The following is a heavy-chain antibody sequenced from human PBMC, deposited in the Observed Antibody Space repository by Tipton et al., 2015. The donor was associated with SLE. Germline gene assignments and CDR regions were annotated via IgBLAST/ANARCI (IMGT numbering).Heavy chain of an antibody. CDR2: INAGNGNT. CDR3: ARDRGSGSNGWYGAFDI. V-gene: IGHV1-3*03. Sequence: QSGPEVKKPGASVKVSCKASGYTFTNFAMHWVRQAPGQRLEWMGWINAGNGNTKYSQEFQGRVTITRDTSASTAYMELSSLRSEDMAVYYCARDRGSGSNGWYGAFDIWGQGTMVTVSS. D-gene: IGHD6-19*01. CDR1: GYTFTNFA. J-gene: IGHJ3*02.